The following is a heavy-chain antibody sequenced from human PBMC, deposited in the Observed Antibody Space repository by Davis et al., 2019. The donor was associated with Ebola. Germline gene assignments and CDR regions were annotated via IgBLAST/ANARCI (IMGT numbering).Heavy chain of an antibody. CDR3: ARADKFDGHF. CDR1: GYSISSGYY. D-gene: IGHD5-24*01. V-gene: IGHV4-38-2*02. CDR2: IYHSGST. J-gene: IGHJ3*01. Sequence: MPSETLSLTCTVSGYSISSGYYWGWIRQPPGKGLEWIGSIYHSGSTYYNPSLKSRVTISVDTSKNQFSLKLSSVTAADTAVYYCARADKFDGHFWGQGTMVIVSS.